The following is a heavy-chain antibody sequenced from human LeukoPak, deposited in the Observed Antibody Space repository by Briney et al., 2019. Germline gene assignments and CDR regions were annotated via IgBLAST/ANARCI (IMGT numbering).Heavy chain of an antibody. CDR1: GYTFTSYY. Sequence: ASVKVSCKSSGYTFTSYYMYWVRQAPGQGLEWMGIINPSGGSTSYAQKFQGRVTMTRDTSISTAYMELSRLRSDDTAVYYCAREGKQPYGMDVWGQGTTVTVSS. V-gene: IGHV1-46*01. D-gene: IGHD6-13*01. J-gene: IGHJ6*02. CDR3: AREGKQPYGMDV. CDR2: INPSGGST.